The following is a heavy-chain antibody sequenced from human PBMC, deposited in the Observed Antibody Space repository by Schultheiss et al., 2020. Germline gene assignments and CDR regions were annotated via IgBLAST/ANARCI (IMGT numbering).Heavy chain of an antibody. CDR2: ISYDGSNK. D-gene: IGHD4-17*01. CDR1: GFTFSSYG. Sequence: SCAASGFTFSSYGMHWVRQAPGKGLEWVAVISYDGSNKYYADSVKGRFTISRDNSKNTLYLQMNSLRAEDTAVYYCASLATVTTGFDYWGQGTLVTVSS. V-gene: IGHV3-30*03. J-gene: IGHJ4*02. CDR3: ASLATVTTGFDY.